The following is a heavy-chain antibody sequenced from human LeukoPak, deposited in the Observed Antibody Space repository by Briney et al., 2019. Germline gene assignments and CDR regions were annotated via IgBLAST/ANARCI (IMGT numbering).Heavy chain of an antibody. Sequence: ASVKVSCEASGYTFTSYYIHWVRQAPGQGLEWMGIINPSGGSTSYAQKFQGRVTMTRDTSTSTVYMYLSSLRSEDTAVYYCARDYYYGSSGSRFDPWGQGTLVTASS. V-gene: IGHV1-46*01. CDR3: ARDYYYGSSGSRFDP. CDR2: INPSGGST. J-gene: IGHJ5*02. D-gene: IGHD3-22*01. CDR1: GYTFTSYY.